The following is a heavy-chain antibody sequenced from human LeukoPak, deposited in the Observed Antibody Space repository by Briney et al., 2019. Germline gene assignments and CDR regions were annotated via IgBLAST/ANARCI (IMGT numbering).Heavy chain of an antibody. Sequence: SETLSLTCAVYGGSFSGYYWSWIRQPPGKGLEWIGEINHSGSTNYNPSLKSRVTISVDTSKNQFSLKLSSVTAADTAVYYCARAGEYYGSAFDYWGQGTLVTVSS. CDR1: GGSFSGYY. V-gene: IGHV4-34*01. J-gene: IGHJ4*02. CDR3: ARAGEYYGSAFDY. D-gene: IGHD3-10*01. CDR2: INHSGST.